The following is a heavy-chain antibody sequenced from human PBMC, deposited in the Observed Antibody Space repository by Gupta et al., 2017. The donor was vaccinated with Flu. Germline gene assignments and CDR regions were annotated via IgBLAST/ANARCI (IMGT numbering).Heavy chain of an antibody. CDR3: ARQVGFGRPGGATVGN. D-gene: IGHD3-10*01. CDR2: IYYGGST. Sequence: QLQLQESGPGLVKPSETLSLTCTVSGGSISSSSYYWGWIRQPPGKGLEWVGSIYYGGSTYSNPSLKSRVTISVDTSKNQLSLKLSSVTAADTAVYYCARQVGFGRPGGATVGNWGQGTLVSVSS. CDR1: GGSISSSSYY. V-gene: IGHV4-39*01. J-gene: IGHJ4*02.